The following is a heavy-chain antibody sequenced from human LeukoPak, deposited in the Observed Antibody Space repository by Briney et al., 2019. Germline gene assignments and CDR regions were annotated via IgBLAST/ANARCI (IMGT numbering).Heavy chain of an antibody. Sequence: GGSLRLSYEASGFAFSSYAMSWVRQAPGKGLEWVSSINAFGARTYYADSVKGRFTISRDNSKNTLYLQMNSLRAEDTALYYCAKVSLGYCSASSCYYFRYGGQGTLVTVSS. V-gene: IGHV3-23*01. D-gene: IGHD2-15*01. CDR1: GFAFSSYA. CDR2: INAFGART. J-gene: IGHJ4*02. CDR3: AKVSLGYCSASSCYYFRY.